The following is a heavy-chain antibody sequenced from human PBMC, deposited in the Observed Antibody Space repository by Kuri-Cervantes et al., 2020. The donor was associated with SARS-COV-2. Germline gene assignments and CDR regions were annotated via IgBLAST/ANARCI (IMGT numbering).Heavy chain of an antibody. CDR3: ARVPVGGYLKSYFDY. Sequence: ASVKVSCKASGYTFTSYGISWVRQAPGQGLEWMGWISAYNGNTNYAQKFQGRFTMTRDTSISTAYMELSRLRSDDTAVYYCARVPVGGYLKSYFDYWGQGTLVTVSS. CDR2: ISAYNGNT. D-gene: IGHD6-19*01. CDR1: GYTFTSYG. V-gene: IGHV1-18*01. J-gene: IGHJ4*02.